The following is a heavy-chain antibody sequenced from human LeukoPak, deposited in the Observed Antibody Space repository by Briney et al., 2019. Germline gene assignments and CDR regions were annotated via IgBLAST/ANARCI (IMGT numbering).Heavy chain of an antibody. Sequence: PSETLSLTCAVYGGSFSGYYWSWIRQPPGKGLEWIGEINHSGSTNYNPSLKSRVTISVDTSKNQFSLKLSSVTAADTAVYYCARVNYYDSSGYFYCYYGMDVWGQGTTVTVSS. CDR3: ARVNYYDSSGYFYCYYGMDV. J-gene: IGHJ6*02. D-gene: IGHD3-22*01. V-gene: IGHV4-34*01. CDR2: INHSGST. CDR1: GGSFSGYY.